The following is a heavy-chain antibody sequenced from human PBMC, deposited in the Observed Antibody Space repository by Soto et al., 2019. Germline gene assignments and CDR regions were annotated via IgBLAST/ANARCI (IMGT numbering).Heavy chain of an antibody. CDR3: ARLTAFKSSDFDY. Sequence: SETLSLTCAVSGGSISSGGYAWNWIRQPPGKGLEWIGYIYHSGYTSYNPSLRNRVTISVDKSKNQFSLTLSSVTAADTAVYYCARLTAFKSSDFDYWAQGTLVPVS. J-gene: IGHJ4*02. CDR1: GGSISSGGYA. D-gene: IGHD5-18*01. V-gene: IGHV4-30-2*01. CDR2: IYHSGYT.